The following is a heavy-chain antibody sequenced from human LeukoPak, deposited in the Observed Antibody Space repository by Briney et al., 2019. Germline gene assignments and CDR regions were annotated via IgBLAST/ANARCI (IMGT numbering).Heavy chain of an antibody. V-gene: IGHV3-21*01. Sequence: PGGSLRLSCAASGFTFSSYSMNWVRQAPGKGLEWVSSISSSSSYIYYADSVKGRFTISRDNAKNSLYLQMNSLRAEDTAVYYCARAGGSPYGMDVWGQGTTVTVSS. J-gene: IGHJ6*02. CDR1: GFTFSSYS. D-gene: IGHD2-15*01. CDR3: ARAGGSPYGMDV. CDR2: ISSSSSYI.